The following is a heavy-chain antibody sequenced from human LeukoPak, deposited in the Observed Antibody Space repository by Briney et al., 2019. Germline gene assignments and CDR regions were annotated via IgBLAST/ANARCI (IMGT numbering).Heavy chain of an antibody. CDR3: ASGYTAAGTGRYFDY. V-gene: IGHV1-8*03. D-gene: IGHD6-13*01. J-gene: IGHJ4*02. Sequence: ASVKVSCKASGYTFTSYDINWVRQATGQGLEWMGWMNPNSGNTGYAQKFQGRVTITRNTSISTAYMELSSLRSEDTAVYYCASGYTAAGTGRYFDYWGQGTLVTVSS. CDR1: GYTFTSYD. CDR2: MNPNSGNT.